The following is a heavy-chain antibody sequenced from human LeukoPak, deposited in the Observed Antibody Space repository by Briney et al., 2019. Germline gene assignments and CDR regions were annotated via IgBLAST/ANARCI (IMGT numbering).Heavy chain of an antibody. CDR3: ASIAAADY. J-gene: IGHJ4*02. V-gene: IGHV4-34*01. D-gene: IGHD6-13*01. Sequence: SETLSLTCAVYGGSFSGYYWSWIRQPPGKGLEWIGEINHSGSTNYNPSLKSRVTISVDTSKNQFSLKLSSVTAADTAVYYCASIAAADYWGQGTLVTVSS. CDR2: INHSGST. CDR1: GGSFSGYY.